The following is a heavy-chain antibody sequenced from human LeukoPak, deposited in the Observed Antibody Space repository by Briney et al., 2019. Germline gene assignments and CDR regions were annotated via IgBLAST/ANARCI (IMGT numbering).Heavy chain of an antibody. J-gene: IGHJ4*02. CDR2: ISSSASTI. Sequence: GGSLRLSCAASGFTFSDYYMSWIRQAPGKGLEWVSYISSSASTIYYADSVKGRFTISRDNAKNSLYLQMNSLRAEDTAVYYCARDSSPEYYDYVWGSYRPGPFDYWGQGTLVTVSS. CDR3: ARDSSPEYYDYVWGSYRPGPFDY. V-gene: IGHV3-11*01. D-gene: IGHD3-16*02. CDR1: GFTFSDYY.